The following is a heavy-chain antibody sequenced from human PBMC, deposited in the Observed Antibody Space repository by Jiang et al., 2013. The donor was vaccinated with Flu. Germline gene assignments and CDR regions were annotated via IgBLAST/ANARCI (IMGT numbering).Heavy chain of an antibody. CDR2: IYDSGNT. V-gene: IGHV4-59*08. D-gene: IGHD6-13*01. J-gene: IGHJ4*02. CDR1: GGSISSYY. Sequence: PGLVKPSETLSLTCTVSGGSISSYYWSWIRQPPGKGLEWIGYIYDSGNTKYNPSLKSRVTISVDKSKNQFSLKLSSVTAADTAVYYCARLLHPYGSSWYHDYWGQGTLVTVSS. CDR3: ARLLHPYGSSWYHDY.